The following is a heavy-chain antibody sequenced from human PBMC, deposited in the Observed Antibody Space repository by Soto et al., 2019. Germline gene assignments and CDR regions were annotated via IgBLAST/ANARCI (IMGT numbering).Heavy chain of an antibody. D-gene: IGHD2-21*01. CDR3: VRTFGRDCSGDGCPSRYRSFDQ. CDR2: ISQDGSEA. Sequence: EIQLVETGGHLVQPGGSLRLSCAASGFTFSMYWMTWVRQASGKGLEWVAHISQDGSEADYVESVKGRFTISRDNSKNSLFLQMNSVRAEDTAVYYCVRTFGRDCSGDGCPSRYRSFDQWGQGTLVTVSS. V-gene: IGHV3-7*05. J-gene: IGHJ4*02. CDR1: GFTFSMYW.